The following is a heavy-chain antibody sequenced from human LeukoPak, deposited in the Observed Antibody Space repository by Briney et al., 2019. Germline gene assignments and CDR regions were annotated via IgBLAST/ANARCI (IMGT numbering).Heavy chain of an antibody. Sequence: SETLSLTCAVYGGSFSGYYWSWIRQPPGKGLEWIGEINHSGSTNYNPSLKSRVTISVDTSKSQFSLKLSSVTAADTAVYYCARGKPSYDFWSGYYRDYFDYWGQGTLVTVSS. J-gene: IGHJ4*02. V-gene: IGHV4-34*01. D-gene: IGHD3-3*01. CDR3: ARGKPSYDFWSGYYRDYFDY. CDR1: GGSFSGYY. CDR2: INHSGST.